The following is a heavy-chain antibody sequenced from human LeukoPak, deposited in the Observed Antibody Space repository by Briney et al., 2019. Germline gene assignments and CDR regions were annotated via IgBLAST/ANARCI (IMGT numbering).Heavy chain of an antibody. D-gene: IGHD4-17*01. CDR1: GFTFSSYS. CDR2: ISSSSSYI. CDR3: AKDPAIDYGDYVPRYFDY. Sequence: GALRLSCAASGFTFSSYSMNWVRQAPGKGLEWVSSISSSSSYIYYADSVKGRFTISRDNAKNSLYLQMNSLRAEDTALYYCAKDPAIDYGDYVPRYFDYWGQGTLVTVSS. V-gene: IGHV3-21*04. J-gene: IGHJ4*02.